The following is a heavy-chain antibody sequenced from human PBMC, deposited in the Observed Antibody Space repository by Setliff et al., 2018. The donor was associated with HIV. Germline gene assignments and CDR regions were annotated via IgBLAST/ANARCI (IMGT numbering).Heavy chain of an antibody. CDR3: AREVDVVTTIDAFDI. CDR2: IYYNGNAY. CDR1: GGSISSANYY. Sequence: SETLSLTCTVSGGSISSANYYWSWIRQPPGKGLEWIGYIYYNGNAYYYNPSLKSRTTISLDSSMNHFSLKLTSVTAAETAVYYFAREVDVVTTIDAFDIWGQGTMVTVSS. V-gene: IGHV4-30-4*08. J-gene: IGHJ3*02. D-gene: IGHD2-21*02.